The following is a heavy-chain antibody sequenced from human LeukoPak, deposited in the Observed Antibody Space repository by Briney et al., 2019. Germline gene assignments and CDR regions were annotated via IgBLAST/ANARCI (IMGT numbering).Heavy chain of an antibody. CDR3: ARTGNYYDSSGYYTYFDY. Sequence: KPGGSLRLSCAACGFTFSDYYMSWIRQAPGKGLEGVSYISSSGSTIYYADSVKGRFTISRDNAKNSLYLQMNSLRAEDTAVYYCARTGNYYDSSGYYTYFDYWGQGTLVTVSA. D-gene: IGHD3-22*01. J-gene: IGHJ4*02. CDR2: ISSSGSTI. V-gene: IGHV3-11*04. CDR1: GFTFSDYY.